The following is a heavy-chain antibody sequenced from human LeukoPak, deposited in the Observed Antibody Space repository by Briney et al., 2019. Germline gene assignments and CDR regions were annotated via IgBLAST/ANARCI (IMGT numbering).Heavy chain of an antibody. CDR2: IYSGGST. J-gene: IGHJ4*02. CDR1: GFTVSNNY. D-gene: IGHD1-26*01. CDR3: TRALLGAHVYFDY. Sequence: GGSLRLSCAASGFTVSNNYMNWVRQAPGKGLEWVSLIYSGGSTHYADSVKGRFTISRDNSKNTLYLQMNSLRAEDTAVYYCTRALLGAHVYFDYWGQGTLVTVSS. V-gene: IGHV3-53*01.